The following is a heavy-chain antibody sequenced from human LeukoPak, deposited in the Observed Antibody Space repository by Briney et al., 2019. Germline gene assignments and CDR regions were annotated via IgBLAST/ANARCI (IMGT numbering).Heavy chain of an antibody. CDR3: ARDAIFGVVIVFWFDP. J-gene: IGHJ5*02. V-gene: IGHV3-30*04. Sequence: GGSLRLSCAASGFTFSSYAMHWVRQAPGKGLEWVAVITYDGSNKYYADSVKGRFTISRDNSKNTLYLQMNSLRAEDTAVYYCARDAIFGVVIVFWFDPGGQGTLVTVSS. CDR2: ITYDGSNK. D-gene: IGHD3-3*01. CDR1: GFTFSSYA.